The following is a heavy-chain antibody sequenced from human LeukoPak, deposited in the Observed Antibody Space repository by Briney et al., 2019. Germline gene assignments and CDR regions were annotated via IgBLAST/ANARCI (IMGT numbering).Heavy chain of an antibody. V-gene: IGHV4-38-2*02. J-gene: IGHJ5*02. D-gene: IGHD3-10*01. CDR2: IYHSGTT. CDR3: ARRGNWFDP. Sequence: PSETLSLTCTVSDYSISSNYYWGWIRQPPGKGLEWIGSIYHSGTTYYNPSLNSRVTISVDTSKNHFSLRLSSVTAADTAIYYCARRGNWFDPWGQGTLVIVSS. CDR1: DYSISSNYY.